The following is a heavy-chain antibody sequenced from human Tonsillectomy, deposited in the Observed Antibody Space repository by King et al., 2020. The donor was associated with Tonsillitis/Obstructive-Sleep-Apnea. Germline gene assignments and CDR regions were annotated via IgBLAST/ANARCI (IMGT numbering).Heavy chain of an antibody. CDR3: AKNPIVPAAIHIHYYYGMDF. Sequence: QVQLVESGGGVVQPGRSLRLSCAASGFTFSNYGMHWVRQAPGKGLEWVAFISFDGSNKYYADSVKGRFTISRDNSKNTLYLQMSSLRAEDTAVYYCAKNPIVPAAIHIHYYYGMDFWGQGTTFTVSS. CDR2: ISFDGSNK. D-gene: IGHD2-2*02. CDR1: GFTFSNYG. J-gene: IGHJ6*02. V-gene: IGHV3-30*18.